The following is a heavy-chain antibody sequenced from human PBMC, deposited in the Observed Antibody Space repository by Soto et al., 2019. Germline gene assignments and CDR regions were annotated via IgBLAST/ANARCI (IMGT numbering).Heavy chain of an antibody. J-gene: IGHJ3*02. CDR1: GGSISSSSYY. D-gene: IGHD1-1*01. CDR3: ASRPNWNDVPDAFDI. Sequence: QLQLQESGPGLVKPSETLSLTCTVSGGSISSSSYYWGWIRQPPGKGLEWIGSIYYSGSTYYNPSLKSRVTISVDTSKNQFSLKLSSVTAADTAVYYCASRPNWNDVPDAFDIWGQGTMVTVSS. CDR2: IYYSGST. V-gene: IGHV4-39*01.